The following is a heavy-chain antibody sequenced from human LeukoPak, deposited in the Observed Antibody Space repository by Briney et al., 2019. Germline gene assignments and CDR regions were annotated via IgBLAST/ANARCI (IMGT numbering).Heavy chain of an antibody. CDR3: ARGTYGGLFDY. Sequence: GGSLRLSCAASGFTFSSYSMNWVRQAPGKELEWVSSISSSSSYIYYADSVKGRFTISRDNAKNSLYLQMNSLRAEDTAVYYCARGTYGGLFDYWGQGTLVTVSS. D-gene: IGHD4-23*01. V-gene: IGHV3-21*01. J-gene: IGHJ4*02. CDR2: ISSSSSYI. CDR1: GFTFSSYS.